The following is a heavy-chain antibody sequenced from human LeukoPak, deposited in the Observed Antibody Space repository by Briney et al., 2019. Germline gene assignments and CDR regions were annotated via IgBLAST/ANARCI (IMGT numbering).Heavy chain of an antibody. J-gene: IGHJ5*02. D-gene: IGHD3-10*01. CDR2: IYYSGST. V-gene: IGHV4-59*01. Sequence: PSETLSLTCTVSGGSISSYYWSWIRQPPGKGLAWIGYIYYSGSTNYNPSLKSRVTISVDTSKNQFSLKLSSVTAADTAVYYCARDGQAAVRGEAWFDPWGQGTLVTVSS. CDR1: GGSISSYY. CDR3: ARDGQAAVRGEAWFDP.